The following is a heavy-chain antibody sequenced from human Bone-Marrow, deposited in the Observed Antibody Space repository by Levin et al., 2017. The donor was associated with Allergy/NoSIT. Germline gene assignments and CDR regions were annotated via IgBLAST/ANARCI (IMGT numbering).Heavy chain of an antibody. CDR3: TRGIHSGSHHHYDS. D-gene: IGHD1-26*01. J-gene: IGHJ4*02. V-gene: IGHV3-74*01. Sequence: QSGGSLRLSCSASGFTFSSYWMHWVRQAPGKGLVWVSRINSDESSTSYADSVKGRFTISRDNAKNTLDLQMNSLRDDDTAIYYCTRGIHSGSHHHYDSWGQGTLVTVSS. CDR2: INSDESST. CDR1: GFTFSSYW.